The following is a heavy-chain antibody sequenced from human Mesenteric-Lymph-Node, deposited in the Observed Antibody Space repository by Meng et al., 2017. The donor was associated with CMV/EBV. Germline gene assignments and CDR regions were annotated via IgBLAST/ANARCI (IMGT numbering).Heavy chain of an antibody. D-gene: IGHD3-10*01. V-gene: IGHV1-3*01. Sequence: SGFPFPCYAIPWGRVAPGQGLERVGWIKAATGTTASSQQLQGRVTVTRDTSANTAYMELRSLSSEDTAVYYCASSVRDAIIPLYNFDSWGQGTLVTVSS. CDR1: GFPFPCYA. J-gene: IGHJ4*02. CDR2: IKAATGTT. CDR3: ASSVRDAIIPLYNFDS.